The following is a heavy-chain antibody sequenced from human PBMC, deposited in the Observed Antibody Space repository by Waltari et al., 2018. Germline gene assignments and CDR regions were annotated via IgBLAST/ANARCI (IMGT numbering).Heavy chain of an antibody. D-gene: IGHD2-15*01. V-gene: IGHV1-69-2*01. J-gene: IGHJ3*02. Sequence: EVQLVQSGAEVKKPGATVKISCTASGYTFTAPHMPWVQQAPGKGLEWMGRVDPEDGETMYAEKFQGRLTITADTSTDTAYMELSSLRSDDTAVYYCATRRGGRDAFDIWGQGTMVTVSS. CDR2: VDPEDGET. CDR1: GYTFTAPH. CDR3: ATRRGGRDAFDI.